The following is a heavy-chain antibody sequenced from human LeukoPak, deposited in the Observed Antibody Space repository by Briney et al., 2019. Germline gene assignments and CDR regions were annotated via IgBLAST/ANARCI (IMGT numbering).Heavy chain of an antibody. J-gene: IGHJ4*02. D-gene: IGHD3-10*01. V-gene: IGHV3-33*08. CDR2: IWSDGSNK. CDR1: GFAFSGDN. CDR3: ARELFSSGSCPDG. Sequence: GGSLRLSCAASGFAFSGDNMNWVRQAPGKGLEWVALIWSDGSNKYYADSVKGRITISRDNSKNTVYLQMNSLRAEDTAVYYCARELFSSGSCPDGWGQGTLVTVSS.